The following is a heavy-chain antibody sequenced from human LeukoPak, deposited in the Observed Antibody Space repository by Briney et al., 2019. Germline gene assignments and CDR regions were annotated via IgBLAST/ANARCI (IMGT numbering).Heavy chain of an antibody. Sequence: GGSLRLSCASSGFTFSSYGMNWVRQAPGKGLEWVSVTSGSGGSTYYADSVKGRFTISRDNSKNTLYLQMNSLRAEDTAVYFCAKEGKPGYCSGGSCYPPSDGFLHYYDGMDVWGQGATVTVSS. V-gene: IGHV3-23*01. CDR2: TSGSGGST. J-gene: IGHJ6*02. D-gene: IGHD2-15*01. CDR3: AKEGKPGYCSGGSCYPPSDGFLHYYDGMDV. CDR1: GFTFSSYG.